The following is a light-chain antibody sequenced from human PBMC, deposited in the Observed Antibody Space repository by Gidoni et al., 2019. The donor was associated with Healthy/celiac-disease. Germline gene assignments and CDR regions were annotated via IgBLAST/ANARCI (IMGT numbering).Light chain of an antibody. J-gene: IGKJ5*01. CDR1: QTISRY. CDR3: QQSYSTPPIT. CDR2: TAS. Sequence: DIQMTQSPSSLSASVGDRVTITCRASQTISRYFNWYQQKPGKAPKLLIYTASSLQSGVPSRFSGSGSGTDFTLTISSLQLEYFATYYCQQSYSTPPITFGQGTRLEIK. V-gene: IGKV1-39*01.